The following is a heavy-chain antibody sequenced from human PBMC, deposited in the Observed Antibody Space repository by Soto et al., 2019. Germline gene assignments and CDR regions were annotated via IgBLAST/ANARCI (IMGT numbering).Heavy chain of an antibody. D-gene: IGHD5-12*01. CDR3: ASIVIVASDY. Sequence: EVQLVESGGGLVQPGGSLRLSCAASGFTFSSYSMNWVRQAPGKGLEWVSYISSSSSTIYYADSVKGRFTISGDNAKNSLYLLVNSLRDEDTAGYYGASIVIVASDYWGQGTLVTVSS. CDR1: GFTFSSYS. J-gene: IGHJ4*02. CDR2: ISSSSSTI. V-gene: IGHV3-48*02.